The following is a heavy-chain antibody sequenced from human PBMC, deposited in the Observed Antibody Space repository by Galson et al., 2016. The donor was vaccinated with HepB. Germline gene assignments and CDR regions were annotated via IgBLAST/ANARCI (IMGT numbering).Heavy chain of an antibody. Sequence: SLRLSCAGSGFMFETYWMSWVRRAPGKGLEWVANIKQDGSEKIYADSLRGRFTVSRDNAQNSVFLQMNSLRAEDTAVYYCARGRATSVRGLVGYYFDWWGQGTRVAVSS. J-gene: IGHJ4*02. CDR3: ARGRATSVRGLVGYYFDW. D-gene: IGHD3-10*01. CDR2: IKQDGSEK. CDR1: GFMFETYW. V-gene: IGHV3-7*01.